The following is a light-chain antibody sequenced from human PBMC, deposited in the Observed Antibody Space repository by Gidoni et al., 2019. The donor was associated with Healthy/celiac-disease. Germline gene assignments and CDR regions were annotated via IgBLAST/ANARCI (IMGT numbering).Light chain of an antibody. V-gene: IGKV3-15*01. J-gene: IGKJ4*01. CDR1: QSVSSN. CDR3: QQYNNWPPVT. CDR2: GAS. Sequence: EIVMTQSPATLSVSPGERATLSCRASQSVSSNLAWYQQKPGQAPRLLIYGASTRATGISARSSGSGSGTEFTLTISSLQSEDFAVYYCQQYNNWPPVTFGGGTKVEIK.